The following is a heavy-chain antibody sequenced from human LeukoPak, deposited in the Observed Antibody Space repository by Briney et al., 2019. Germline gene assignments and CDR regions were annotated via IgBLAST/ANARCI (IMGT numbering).Heavy chain of an antibody. J-gene: IGHJ4*02. Sequence: PGGPLRLSCAASGFTFSSYWMNWVRQAPGKGLEWVANIKQDGSEKNYVDSVKGRFTISRDNAKNSLDLQMNSLRAEDTAVYYCAGGRTWITDSWGQGTLVTVSS. CDR3: AGGRTWITDS. D-gene: IGHD2-2*03. CDR2: IKQDGSEK. CDR1: GFTFSSYW. V-gene: IGHV3-7*04.